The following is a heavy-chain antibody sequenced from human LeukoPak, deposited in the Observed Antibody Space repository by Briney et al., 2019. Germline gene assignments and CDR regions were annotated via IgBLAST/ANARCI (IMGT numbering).Heavy chain of an antibody. D-gene: IGHD1-26*01. CDR2: TYSNGRT. CDR3: TRLNSGSYYSDY. J-gene: IGHJ4*02. V-gene: IGHV3-53*01. Sequence: AGGSLRLSCAASGFTVSSNYMSWVRQAPGKGLEWVSVTYSNGRTYYADSVKGRFTISRDISKNTLYLQMNSLRAEDTAVYYCTRLNSGSYYSDYWGQGTLVTVSS. CDR1: GFTVSSNY.